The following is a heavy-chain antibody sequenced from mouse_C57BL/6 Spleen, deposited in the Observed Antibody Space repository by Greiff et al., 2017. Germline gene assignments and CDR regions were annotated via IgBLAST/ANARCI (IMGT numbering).Heavy chain of an antibody. V-gene: IGHV1-15*01. Sequence: QVQLKESGAELVRPGASVTLSCKASGYTFTDYEMHWVKQTPVHGLEWIGAIDPETGGTAYNQKFKGKAILTADKSSSTAYMELRSLTSEDSAVYYCTRYYPWFAYWGQGTLVTVSA. CDR3: TRYYPWFAY. D-gene: IGHD1-1*02. CDR1: GYTFTDYE. CDR2: IDPETGGT. J-gene: IGHJ3*01.